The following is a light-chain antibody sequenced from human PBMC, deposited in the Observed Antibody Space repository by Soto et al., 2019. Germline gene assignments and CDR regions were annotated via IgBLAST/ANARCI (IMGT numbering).Light chain of an antibody. CDR2: DVT. Sequence: HSALTQPPSVSGSPGQSVAISCTGTSSDVGNSNGVSWYQQAPGTAPKLMIYDVTNRPSGVPDRFSGSKSGNTASLTISGLQAEDEADYYCSSYTSSSTYVFGTGTKLTVL. J-gene: IGLJ1*01. CDR1: SSDVGNSNG. CDR3: SSYTSSSTYV. V-gene: IGLV2-18*02.